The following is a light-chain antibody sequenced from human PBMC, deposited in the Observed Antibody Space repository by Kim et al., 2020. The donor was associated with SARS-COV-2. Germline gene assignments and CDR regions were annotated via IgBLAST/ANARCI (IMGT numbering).Light chain of an antibody. CDR3: NSRDSSGNHWV. CDR1: SLRRYY. CDR2: GKN. Sequence: SSELTQDPAVSVALGQTVRITCQGDSLRRYYASWYQQKPGQAPVLVIYGKNNRPSGIPDRFSGPSSGNTASLTITGAQAEDEADYYCNSRDSSGNHWVFGGGTQLTVL. J-gene: IGLJ3*02. V-gene: IGLV3-19*01.